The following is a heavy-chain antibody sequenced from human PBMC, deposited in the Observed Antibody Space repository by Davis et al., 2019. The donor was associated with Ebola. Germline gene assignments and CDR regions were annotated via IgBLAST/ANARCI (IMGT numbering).Heavy chain of an antibody. V-gene: IGHV3-33*01. Sequence: GESLKISCAASGFTFSSYGMHWVRQAPGKGLEWVAVIWYDGSNKYYADSVKGRFTISRHNSKNTLYLQMNSLRAEDTAVYYCARTYSSGVLPYWGQGTLVTVSS. J-gene: IGHJ4*02. CDR3: ARTYSSGVLPY. CDR2: IWYDGSNK. CDR1: GFTFSSYG. D-gene: IGHD6-19*01.